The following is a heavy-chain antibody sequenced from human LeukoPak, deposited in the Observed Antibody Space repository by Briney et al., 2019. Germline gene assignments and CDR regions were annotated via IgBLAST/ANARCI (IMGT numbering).Heavy chain of an antibody. D-gene: IGHD2-15*01. Sequence: PGGSLRLSCAASGFTFSSYSMNWVRQAPGKGLEWVSSISSSSSYIYYADSVKGRFTISRDNAKNSLYLQMNSLRAEDTAVYYCARVLRGYCSGGSCHWGPHYYYYGMDVWGQGTTVTVSS. V-gene: IGHV3-21*01. J-gene: IGHJ6*02. CDR2: ISSSSSYI. CDR3: ARVLRGYCSGGSCHWGPHYYYYGMDV. CDR1: GFTFSSYS.